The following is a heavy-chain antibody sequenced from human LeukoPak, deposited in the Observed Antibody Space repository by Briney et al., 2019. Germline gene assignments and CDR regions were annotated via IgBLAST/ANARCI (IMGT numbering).Heavy chain of an antibody. CDR2: IKQDGSEK. CDR1: GVSISSYY. Sequence: TSETLSLTCTVSGVSISSYYWSWVRQAPGKGLEWVANIKQDGSEKYYVDSVKGRFTISRDNAKNSLYLQMDSLRAEDTAVYYCARRGGSYSPFGYWGQGTLVAVSS. CDR3: ARRGGSYSPFGY. J-gene: IGHJ4*02. D-gene: IGHD1-26*01. V-gene: IGHV3-7*01.